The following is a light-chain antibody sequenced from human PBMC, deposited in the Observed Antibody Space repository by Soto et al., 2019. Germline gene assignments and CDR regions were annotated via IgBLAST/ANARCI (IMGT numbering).Light chain of an antibody. Sequence: EIVLTQSPGTLSLSPGERATLSCRASQSVSSSYLAWYQQKPGQAPRLLIYGASSRATGIPDRLSGSGSGTDFPLTISRLEPEDFAVYYCQQYGRSPPMYTFGQGTKLEIK. CDR1: QSVSSSY. CDR3: QQYGRSPPMYT. V-gene: IGKV3-20*01. J-gene: IGKJ2*01. CDR2: GAS.